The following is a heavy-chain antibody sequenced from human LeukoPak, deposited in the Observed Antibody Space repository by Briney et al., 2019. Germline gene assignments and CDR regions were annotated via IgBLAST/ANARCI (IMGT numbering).Heavy chain of an antibody. CDR2: ISGSGGST. V-gene: IGHV3-23*01. J-gene: IGHJ4*02. CDR1: GFTFSSYA. CDR3: TRDPRTDNFDY. D-gene: IGHD2-2*01. Sequence: GGSLRLSCAASGFTFSSYAMSWVRQAPGKGLEWVSAISGSGGSTYYADSVKGRFTISRDNSKNTLYLQMNSLKTEDTAVYYCTRDPRTDNFDYWGQGTLVTVSS.